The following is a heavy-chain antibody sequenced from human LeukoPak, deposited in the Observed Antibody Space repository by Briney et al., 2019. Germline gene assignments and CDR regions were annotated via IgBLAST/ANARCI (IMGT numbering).Heavy chain of an antibody. CDR1: GVSISSGGYY. Sequence: ASQTLSLTCTVSGVSISSGGYYWSWIRQHPGKGPEWIGYIYYSGSTYYNPSLKSRVTISVDTSKNQFSLKLSSVTAADTAVYYCARDNSVWFDPWGQGTLVTVSS. D-gene: IGHD2/OR15-2a*01. CDR2: IYYSGST. V-gene: IGHV4-31*03. CDR3: ARDNSVWFDP. J-gene: IGHJ5*02.